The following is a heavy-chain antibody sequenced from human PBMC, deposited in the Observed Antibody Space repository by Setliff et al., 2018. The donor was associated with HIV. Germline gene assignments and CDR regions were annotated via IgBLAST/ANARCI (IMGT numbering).Heavy chain of an antibody. D-gene: IGHD6-13*01. CDR2: IYYSGST. J-gene: IGHJ4*02. CDR3: ARGSLGTSWTDY. Sequence: SETLSLTCTVSGGSITSYYWTWIRQPPGKGLEWIGYIYYSGSTNYNPSLKSRLTISVDTAKNRLSLKVHSVTAADTAMYYCARGSLGTSWTDYWGQGTLVTVSS. CDR1: GGSITSYY. V-gene: IGHV4-59*12.